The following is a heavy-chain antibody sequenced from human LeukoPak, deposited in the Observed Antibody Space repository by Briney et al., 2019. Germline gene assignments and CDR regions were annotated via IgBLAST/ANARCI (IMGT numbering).Heavy chain of an antibody. J-gene: IGHJ4*02. Sequence: GGSLRLSCAASGFTFGDYYMSWIRQAPGKGLEWVSYISSSGSTIYYADSVKGRFTISRDNAKNSLYLQMNSLRAEDTAVYYCARSSSSWYFDYWGQGTLVTVSS. CDR2: ISSSGSTI. V-gene: IGHV3-11*01. CDR1: GFTFGDYY. D-gene: IGHD6-13*01. CDR3: ARSSSSWYFDY.